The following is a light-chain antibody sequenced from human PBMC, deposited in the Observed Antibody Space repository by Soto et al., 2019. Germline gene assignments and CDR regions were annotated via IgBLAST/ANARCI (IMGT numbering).Light chain of an antibody. CDR2: VAS. V-gene: IGKV3-15*01. Sequence: EIVMTQSPATLSVSPGERATLSCRASQSVSNNLAWYQQKPGQTPKLLIYVASTRATGIPARFSGSGSGKEFTLTISSLQSEDFAVYYCQQYNVWPLTFGGGTKVELK. CDR1: QSVSNN. CDR3: QQYNVWPLT. J-gene: IGKJ4*01.